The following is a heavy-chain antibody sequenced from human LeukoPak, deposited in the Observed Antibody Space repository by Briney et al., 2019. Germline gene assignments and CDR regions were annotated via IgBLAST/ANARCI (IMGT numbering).Heavy chain of an antibody. J-gene: IGHJ4*02. CDR2: IKQDGSKK. CDR3: TRVGYIDEGIDY. V-gene: IGHV3-7*04. CDR1: GFPFSSYW. Sequence: GGSLRLSCVASGFPFSSYWMTWVRQAPGKGLEWVANIKQDGSKKSYVDSVKGRFTISRDNVKNSLYLQMNSLRAEDTAIYYCTRVGYIDEGIDYWGQGTLVTVSS. D-gene: IGHD5-24*01.